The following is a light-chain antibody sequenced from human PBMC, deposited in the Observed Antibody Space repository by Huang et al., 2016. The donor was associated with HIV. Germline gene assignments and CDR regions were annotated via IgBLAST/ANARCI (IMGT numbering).Light chain of an antibody. V-gene: IGKV1-8*01. J-gene: IGKJ5*01. Sequence: AIQMTQSPSSLSASTGDRVTITCRASQNIANYLAWYQQKPGTVPRLLIHGATTLHTGVPSRFSCSGSGTDFSLNISCLQSEDFATYYCQQYFNYPFFGPGTRLEI. CDR1: QNIANY. CDR3: QQYFNYPF. CDR2: GAT.